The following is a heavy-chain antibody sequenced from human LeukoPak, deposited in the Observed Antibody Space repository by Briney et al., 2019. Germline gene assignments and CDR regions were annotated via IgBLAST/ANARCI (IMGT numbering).Heavy chain of an antibody. CDR1: GGSFSGYY. CDR3: ARLRYGSGGARVYYYYYMDV. J-gene: IGHJ6*03. V-gene: IGHV4-34*01. Sequence: PSETLSLTCAVYGGSFSGYYWSWIRQPPGKGLEWIGEINHSGSTNYNPSLKSRVTISVDTSKNQFSLKLSSVTAADTAVYYCARLRYGSGGARVYYYYYMDVWGKGTTVTISS. D-gene: IGHD3-10*01. CDR2: INHSGST.